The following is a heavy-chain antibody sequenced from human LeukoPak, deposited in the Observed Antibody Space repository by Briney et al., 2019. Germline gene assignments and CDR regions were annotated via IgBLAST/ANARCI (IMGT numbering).Heavy chain of an antibody. CDR2: FDPEDGET. CDR1: GYTLTELS. V-gene: IGHV1-24*01. CDR3: ATVWGYPYYFDY. D-gene: IGHD3-16*02. Sequence: AASVKVSCKVSGYTLTELSMHWVRQAPGKGLEWMGGFDPEDGETIYAQKFQGRVTMTEDTSTDTAYMELSSLRSEDTAVYYCATVWGYPYYFDYWGQGTLVTVSS. J-gene: IGHJ4*02.